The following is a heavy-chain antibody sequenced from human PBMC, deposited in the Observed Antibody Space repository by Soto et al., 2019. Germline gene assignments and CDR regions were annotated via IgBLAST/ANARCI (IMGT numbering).Heavy chain of an antibody. CDR2: VSPYNGNT. CDR1: GYTFSTYG. V-gene: IGHV1-18*01. D-gene: IGHD1-1*01. Sequence: ASVKVSCKVFGYTFSTYGLSWVRQAPGQGLEWMGWVSPYNGNTYYAPGLQGRVTMTTDTSTNAAYMSLRSLRSDDTAIYYCVRGGILEANRPYYYYGLDVWGQGTPVTVSS. J-gene: IGHJ6*02. CDR3: VRGGILEANRPYYYYGLDV.